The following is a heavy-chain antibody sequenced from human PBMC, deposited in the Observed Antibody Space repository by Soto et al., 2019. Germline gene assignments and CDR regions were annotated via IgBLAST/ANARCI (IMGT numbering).Heavy chain of an antibody. Sequence: SETLSLTCSVSGGSISGSYWSWIRQSPGKGLEWLGYVYYTGSTNYSPSLRSRVSISVDTSKNEFSLRPSSVTAADTAVYFCARSVAVPGAHIDYWGQGTQVTVSS. D-gene: IGHD6-19*01. V-gene: IGHV4-59*01. J-gene: IGHJ4*02. CDR3: ARSVAVPGAHIDY. CDR1: GGSISGSY. CDR2: VYYTGST.